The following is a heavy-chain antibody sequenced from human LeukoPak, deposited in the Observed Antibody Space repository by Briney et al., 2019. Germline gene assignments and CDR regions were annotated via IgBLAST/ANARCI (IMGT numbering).Heavy chain of an antibody. D-gene: IGHD3-3*01. Sequence: ASVKVSCKASGYTFTSYGISWVRQAPGQGLEWMGWISAYNGNTNYAQKLQGRVTMTTDTATSTAYMELRSLRSDDTAVYYCARWDYYDFWSGYNFLRSTYNWFDPWGQGTLVTVSS. CDR3: ARWDYYDFWSGYNFLRSTYNWFDP. V-gene: IGHV1-18*01. CDR2: ISAYNGNT. CDR1: GYTFTSYG. J-gene: IGHJ5*02.